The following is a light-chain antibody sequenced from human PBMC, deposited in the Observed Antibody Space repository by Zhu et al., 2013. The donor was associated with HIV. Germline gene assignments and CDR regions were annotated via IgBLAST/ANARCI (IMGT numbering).Light chain of an antibody. CDR1: QSVSSN. V-gene: IGKV3-15*01. CDR2: GAS. Sequence: EIVMTQSPATLSVSPGERATLSCRASQSVSSNLAWFQQKPGQAPRLLIYGASTRATGIPARFSGSGYGTEFTLTISSLQSEDFAVYYCQQYNTWPRTFGQGTKVEIK. CDR3: QQYNTWPRT. J-gene: IGKJ1*01.